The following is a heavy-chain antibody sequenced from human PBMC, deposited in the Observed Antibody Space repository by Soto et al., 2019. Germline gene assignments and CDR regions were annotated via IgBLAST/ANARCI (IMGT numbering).Heavy chain of an antibody. Sequence: SGPTLVNPTQTLTLTCTFSGFSLSTSGVGVGWIRQPPGKALEWLALIYWNYDKRYSQSMKXRLTITNDTSKIQVVLTQTYMKPVDTATYXCALSISNDYDSSGSSSFDPWDQGTLFTVSS. V-gene: IGHV2-5*01. CDR2: IYWNYDK. CDR1: GFSLSTSGVG. CDR3: ALSISNDYDSSGSSSFDP. J-gene: IGHJ5*02. D-gene: IGHD3-22*01.